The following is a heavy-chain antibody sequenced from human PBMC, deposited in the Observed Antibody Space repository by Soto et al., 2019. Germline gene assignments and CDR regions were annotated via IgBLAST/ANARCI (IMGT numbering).Heavy chain of an antibody. Sequence: ASVKVSCKASGYTFTGYYMHWVRQAPGQGLGWMGWINPNSGGTNYAQKFQGRVTMTRDTSISTAYMELSRLRSDDTAVYYCARLGRGSYYYYYYGMDVWGQGTTVTVSS. CDR3: ARLGRGSYYYYYYGMDV. D-gene: IGHD1-26*01. J-gene: IGHJ6*02. V-gene: IGHV1-2*02. CDR2: INPNSGGT. CDR1: GYTFTGYY.